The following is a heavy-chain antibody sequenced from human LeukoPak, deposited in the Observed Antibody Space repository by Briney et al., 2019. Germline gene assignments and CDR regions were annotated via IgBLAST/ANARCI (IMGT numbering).Heavy chain of an antibody. V-gene: IGHV4-38-2*02. CDR1: GYSISSGYY. CDR2: IYHSGST. CDR3: ARVSGYCSGGACYSRRHFDH. J-gene: IGHJ4*02. Sequence: SETLSLTCTVSGYSISSGYYWGWIRQPPGKGLEWIGSIYHSGSTYYNPSLKSRVTISRDTSKNEFSLKLSSVTAADTAVYYCARVSGYCSGGACYSRRHFDHWGQGTLVTVSS. D-gene: IGHD2-15*01.